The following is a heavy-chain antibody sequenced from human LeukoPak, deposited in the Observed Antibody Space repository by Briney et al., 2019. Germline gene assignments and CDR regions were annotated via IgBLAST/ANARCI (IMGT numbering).Heavy chain of an antibody. CDR1: GGSISSGGYY. CDR3: ARGLGFSGYSSGLNAFDI. Sequence: NPSETLSLTCTVSGGSISSGGYYWSWIRQHPGKGLEWIGYIYYSGSTYYNPSLKSRVTISVDTSKNQFSLKLSSVTAADTAVYYCARGLGFSGYSSGLNAFDIWGQGTMVTVSS. J-gene: IGHJ3*02. D-gene: IGHD6-19*01. V-gene: IGHV4-31*03. CDR2: IYYSGST.